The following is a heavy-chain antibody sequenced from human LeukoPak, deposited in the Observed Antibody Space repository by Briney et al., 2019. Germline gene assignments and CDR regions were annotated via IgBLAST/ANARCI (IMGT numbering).Heavy chain of an antibody. Sequence: ASVRVSCKASGYTFTDYYMHWVRQAPGQGLEWMGWINPNSGGTSYAQNSQGRVTMTRDTSISTAYMELSRLRSDDTAIYYCARDLEVWGQGTLVAVSS. CDR3: ARDLEV. CDR1: GYTFTDYY. V-gene: IGHV1-2*02. J-gene: IGHJ4*02. CDR2: INPNSGGT.